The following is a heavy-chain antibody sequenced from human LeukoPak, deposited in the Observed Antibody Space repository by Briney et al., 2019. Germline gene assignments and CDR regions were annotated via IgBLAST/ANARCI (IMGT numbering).Heavy chain of an antibody. D-gene: IGHD5-24*01. J-gene: IGHJ4*02. V-gene: IGHV3-74*01. CDR2: INSDGSST. CDR3: VRDGYRPPRFFDY. CDR1: GFTFSSYW. Sequence: GGSLRLSCAASGFTFSSYWMHWVRQAPGKGLEWVSRINSDGSSTSYADSVMGRFTISRDNAKNTLYLQMNSLRAEDTAVYYCVRDGYRPPRFFDYRGQGTLVTVSS.